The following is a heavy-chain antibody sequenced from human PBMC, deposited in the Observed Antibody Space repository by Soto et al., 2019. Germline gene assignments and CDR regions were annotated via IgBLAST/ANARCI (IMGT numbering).Heavy chain of an antibody. V-gene: IGHV1-69*02. CDR3: ARAKLELHAFDI. Sequence: SVKVSCKASGGTFSSYTISWVRQAPGQGLEWMGRIIPILGIANYAQKFRGRVTITADKSTSTAYMELSSLRSEDTAVYYCARAKLELHAFDIWGQGTMVTVSS. D-gene: IGHD1-7*01. CDR2: IIPILGIA. CDR1: GGTFSSYT. J-gene: IGHJ3*02.